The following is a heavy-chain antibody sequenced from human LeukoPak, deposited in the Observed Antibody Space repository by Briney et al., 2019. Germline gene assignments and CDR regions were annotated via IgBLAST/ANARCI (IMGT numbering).Heavy chain of an antibody. V-gene: IGHV3-7*01. J-gene: IGHJ4*02. D-gene: IGHD3-22*01. Sequence: GGSLRLSCAASGFTFSSYWMHWVRQAPGKGLEWVANIKQDGSEKYYVDSVKGRFTTSRDNAKNSLYLQMNSLRAEDTAVYSCVRDGDTSGYTNWGQGTLVTVSS. CDR3: VRDGDTSGYTN. CDR1: GFTFSSYW. CDR2: IKQDGSEK.